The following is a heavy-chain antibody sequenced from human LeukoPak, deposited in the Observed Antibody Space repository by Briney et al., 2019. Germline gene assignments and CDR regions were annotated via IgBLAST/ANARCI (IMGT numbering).Heavy chain of an antibody. V-gene: IGHV4-61*02. D-gene: IGHD3-10*01. Sequence: SETLSLTCTVSGGSISSGSYYWSWIRQPAGKGLEWIGRIYTSGSTNYNPSLKSRVTISVDTSKNQFSLKLSSVTAADTAVYYCARVTEYYGSGRRHNYYYYYMDVWGKGTTVTISS. CDR3: ARVTEYYGSGRRHNYYYYYMDV. CDR2: IYTSGST. J-gene: IGHJ6*03. CDR1: GGSISSGSYY.